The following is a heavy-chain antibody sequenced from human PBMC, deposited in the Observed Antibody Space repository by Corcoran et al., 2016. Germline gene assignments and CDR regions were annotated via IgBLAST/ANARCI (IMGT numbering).Heavy chain of an antibody. CDR3: ARNRATVSDSLWFDP. V-gene: IGHV1-3*01. CDR1: GYTFTSYA. CDR2: INAGTGNT. D-gene: IGHD6-19*01. Sequence: QVQLVQSGTEVKKPGASVKVSCKASGYTFTSYAIHWVRQAPGQSLEWMGWINAGTGNTKYSQHFQGRVSITMDTSATIAYMELSRLRSEDTAVYYCARNRATVSDSLWFDPWGQGTLVIVSS. J-gene: IGHJ5*02.